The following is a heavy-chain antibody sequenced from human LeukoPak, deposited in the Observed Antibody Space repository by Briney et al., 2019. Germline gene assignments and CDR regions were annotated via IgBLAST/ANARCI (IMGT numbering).Heavy chain of an antibody. Sequence: GGSLRLSCAASEFIFSNNWMSWVRQAPGKGLEWVSNINQDGSERYYVDSVKGRFTISRDNTKNSLYLQMNSLRAEDTAVYYCARDSKSVPSSTSCSFFDYWGQGTLVTVSS. J-gene: IGHJ4*02. V-gene: IGHV3-7*01. CDR3: ARDSKSVPSSTSCSFFDY. CDR1: EFIFSNNW. CDR2: INQDGSER. D-gene: IGHD2-2*01.